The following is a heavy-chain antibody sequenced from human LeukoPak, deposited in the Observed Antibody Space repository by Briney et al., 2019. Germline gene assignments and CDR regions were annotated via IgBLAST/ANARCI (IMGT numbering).Heavy chain of an antibody. CDR3: ARDGDLGDRCSSTSCSWFDP. CDR2: FDPEDGET. V-gene: IGHV1-24*01. CDR1: GYTLTELS. J-gene: IGHJ5*02. Sequence: ASVKVSCKVSGYTLTELSMHWVRQAPGKGLEWMGGFDPEDGETIYAQKFQGRVTMTEDTSTDTAYMERSSLRSEDTAVYYCARDGDLGDRCSSTSCSWFDPWGQGTLVTVSS. D-gene: IGHD2-2*01.